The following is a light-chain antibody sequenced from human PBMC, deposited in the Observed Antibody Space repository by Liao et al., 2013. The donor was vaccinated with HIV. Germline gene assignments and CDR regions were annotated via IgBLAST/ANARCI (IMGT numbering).Light chain of an antibody. CDR1: KLGDRY. V-gene: IGLV3-1*01. Sequence: SYELTQPPSVSVSPGQTASITCSGDKLGDRYASWYQQKPGQSLVLVIYQDSKRPSGIPERFSGSNSGNTATLTISRVEAGDEADYYCQVWDSPSDHRVFGGGTKLTVV. CDR3: QVWDSPSDHRV. CDR2: QDS. J-gene: IGLJ3*02.